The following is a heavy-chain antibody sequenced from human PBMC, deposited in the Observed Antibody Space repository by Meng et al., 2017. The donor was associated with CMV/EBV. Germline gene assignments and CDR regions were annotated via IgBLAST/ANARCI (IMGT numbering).Heavy chain of an antibody. V-gene: IGHV3-53*01. CDR2: IYSGGST. D-gene: IGHD2-2*01. Sequence: GGSLRLSCAASGFTVSSNYMSWVRQAPGTGLEWVSVIYSGGSTYYADSVKGRFTISRDNSKNTLYLQMNSLRAEDTAVYYCARVTPCSSTSCEAFDIWGQGTMVTVSS. CDR1: GFTVSSNY. J-gene: IGHJ3*02. CDR3: ARVTPCSSTSCEAFDI.